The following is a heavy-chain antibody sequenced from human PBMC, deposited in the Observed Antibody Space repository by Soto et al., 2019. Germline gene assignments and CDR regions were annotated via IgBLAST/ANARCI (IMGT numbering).Heavy chain of an antibody. CDR1: GYTFTGYY. V-gene: IGHV1-2*04. J-gene: IGHJ6*02. Sequence: QVQLVQSGAEVKKPGASVKVSCKASGYTFTGYYMHWVRQAPGQGLEWMGWINPNSGGTNYAQKFQGWVTMTRDTSISTAYMELSRLRSDDTAVYYCARAMATTRDYYYYYGMDVWGQGTTVTVSS. CDR3: ARAMATTRDYYYYYGMDV. D-gene: IGHD1-26*01. CDR2: INPNSGGT.